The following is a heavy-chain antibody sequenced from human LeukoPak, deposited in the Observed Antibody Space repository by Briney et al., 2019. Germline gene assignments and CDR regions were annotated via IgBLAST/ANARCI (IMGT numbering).Heavy chain of an antibody. D-gene: IGHD3-22*01. CDR1: GGSINSGSYY. V-gene: IGHV4-61*02. J-gene: IGHJ3*02. Sequence: SETLSLTCTVSGGSINSGSYYWNWIRQPAGKGLEWIGRIYTSGSTNYNPSLKSRVTISIDTSKNQFSLKLSSVTAADTAVYYCGSCYYDSSGAFDIWGQGTMVTVSS. CDR2: IYTSGST. CDR3: GSCYYDSSGAFDI.